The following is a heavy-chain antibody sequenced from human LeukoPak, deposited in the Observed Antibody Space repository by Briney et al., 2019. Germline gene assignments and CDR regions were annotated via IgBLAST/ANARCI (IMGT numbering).Heavy chain of an antibody. V-gene: IGHV4-59*01. Sequence: SETLTLTCTVSGVSISSYYWSWVRQPPGKGLEWIGYIYYSGSTNYNPSLKSRVTMSVDTSKNQFSQKLSSVTAADTAVYYCVRGGIVGTTARVPLFDYWGQGPLVTVSS. CDR3: VRGGIVGTTARVPLFDY. D-gene: IGHD1-26*01. J-gene: IGHJ4*02. CDR2: IYYSGST. CDR1: GVSISSYY.